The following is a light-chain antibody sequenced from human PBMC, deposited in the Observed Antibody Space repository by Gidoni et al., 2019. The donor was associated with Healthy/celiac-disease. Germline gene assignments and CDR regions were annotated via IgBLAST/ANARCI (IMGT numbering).Light chain of an antibody. J-gene: IGLJ2*01. Sequence: SSELTQDPAVSVGLGQTVRITCQGDSLRSYYASWYQQKPGQAPVLVIYGKNNRPSGIPDRFSGSSSGNTASLTITGAQAEDEADYYCNSRDSSGNHLEVFGGGTNLTVL. CDR1: SLRSYY. V-gene: IGLV3-19*01. CDR2: GKN. CDR3: NSRDSSGNHLEV.